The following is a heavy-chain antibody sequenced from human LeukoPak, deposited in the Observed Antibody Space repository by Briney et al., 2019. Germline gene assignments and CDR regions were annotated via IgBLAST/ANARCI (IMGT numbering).Heavy chain of an antibody. V-gene: IGHV1-8*03. CDR3: ARLQDYYDSSGAGGDY. D-gene: IGHD3-22*01. CDR2: MNPNSGYT. Sequence: ASVKVSCKASGYTSTNYNINWVRQATGQGLEWMGWMNPNSGYTGYEQKFQGRVTLTRNTSINTAYMELSSLKSEDTAVYYCARLQDYYDSSGAGGDYWGQGTLVTVSS. J-gene: IGHJ4*02. CDR1: GYTSTNYN.